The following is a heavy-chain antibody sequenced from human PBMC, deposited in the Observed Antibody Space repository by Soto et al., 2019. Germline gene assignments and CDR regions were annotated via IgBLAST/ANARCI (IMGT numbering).Heavy chain of an antibody. CDR3: ARNVGSSGSTRWLDT. V-gene: IGHV3-33*01. Sequence: QVQLVESGGGVVQPGRSLTLSCVASGFTLSNYGMHWVRQAPGKGLEWVAVIWYDGTTTYSADSVKGRFSISRDNSKNSLFLQRISLKDEDTAVYYCARNVGSSGSTRWLDTWGQGTLVTVSS. CDR2: IWYDGTTT. CDR1: GFTLSNYG. D-gene: IGHD1-26*01. J-gene: IGHJ5*02.